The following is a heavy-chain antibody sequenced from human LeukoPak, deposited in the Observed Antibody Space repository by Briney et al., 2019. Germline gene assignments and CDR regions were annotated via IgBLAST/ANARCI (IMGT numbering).Heavy chain of an antibody. Sequence: PSETLSLTCTVSGGSISSSSYYWGWIRQPPGKGLEWIGSIYYRGSTYYTPSLKSRVTISVDTSKNQFSLKLSSVTAADTAVYYCARLVGSSWYHEVLLGRDYWGQGTLVTVSS. CDR3: ARLVGSSWYHEVLLGRDY. J-gene: IGHJ4*02. V-gene: IGHV4-39*01. CDR2: IYYRGST. D-gene: IGHD6-13*01. CDR1: GGSISSSSYY.